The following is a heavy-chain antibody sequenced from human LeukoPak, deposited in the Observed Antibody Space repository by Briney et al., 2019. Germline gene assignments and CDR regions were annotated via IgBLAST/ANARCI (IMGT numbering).Heavy chain of an antibody. CDR2: IYISGSGST. V-gene: IGHV4-4*07. CDR3: ARTTEGYCRSTSYSWCYYYYMDV. D-gene: IGHD2-2*01. Sequence: PSEALSLTCNVSGASITNYYWTWIRQPPGKGLEWIGRIYISGSGSTNYNPSLKSRVTMSVDTSKNQFSLKLSSVTAADTAVYYCARTTEGYCRSTSYSWCYYYYMDVWGKGTTVTVSS. CDR1: GASITNYY. J-gene: IGHJ6*03.